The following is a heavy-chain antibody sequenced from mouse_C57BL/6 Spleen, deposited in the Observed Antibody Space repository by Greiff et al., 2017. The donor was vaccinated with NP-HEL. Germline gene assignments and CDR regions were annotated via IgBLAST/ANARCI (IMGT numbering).Heavy chain of an antibody. CDR3: ARWRLRQDYFDY. CDR1: GYTFTDYY. J-gene: IGHJ2*01. CDR2: INPNNGGT. V-gene: IGHV1-26*01. D-gene: IGHD2-4*01. Sequence: EVQLQQSGPELVKPGASVKISCKASGYTFTDYYMNWVKQSHGKSLEWIGDINPNNGGTSYNQKFKGKATLTVDKSSSTAYMELRSLTSEDSAVYYCARWRLRQDYFDYWGQGTTLTVSS.